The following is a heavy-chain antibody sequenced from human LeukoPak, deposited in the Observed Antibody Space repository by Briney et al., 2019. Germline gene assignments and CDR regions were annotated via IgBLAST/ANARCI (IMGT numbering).Heavy chain of an antibody. CDR3: ARGHCSSTSCYFDY. D-gene: IGHD2-2*01. J-gene: IGHJ4*02. CDR2: INHSGST. CDR1: GGSFSGYY. Sequence: PSETLSLTCAVYGGSFSGYYWSWIRQPPGKGLKWIGEINHSGSTNSNPSLKSRVTISVDTSKNQFSLKLSSVTAADTAVYYCARGHCSSTSCYFDYWGQGTLVTVCS. V-gene: IGHV4-34*01.